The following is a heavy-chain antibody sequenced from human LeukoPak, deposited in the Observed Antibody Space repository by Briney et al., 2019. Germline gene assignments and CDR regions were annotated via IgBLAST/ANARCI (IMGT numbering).Heavy chain of an antibody. D-gene: IGHD3-10*01. CDR3: ARGSPVASGRYSIYSS. V-gene: IGHV3-23*03. Sequence: PGGSLRLSCTASGFTFDNYAMIWVRQAPGKGLEWVAVIYGDGSTYYADSVKGRFTISSDNLKNTLSLQMDSLRAADTAMYYCARGSPVASGRYSIYSSWGQGTLVTVSP. CDR2: IYGDGST. CDR1: GFTFDNYA. J-gene: IGHJ5*02.